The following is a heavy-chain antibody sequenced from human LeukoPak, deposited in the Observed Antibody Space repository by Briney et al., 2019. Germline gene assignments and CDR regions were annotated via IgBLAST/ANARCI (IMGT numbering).Heavy chain of an antibody. D-gene: IGHD4-23*01. Sequence: SETLSLTCTVSGGSISSYYWSWIRQPPGKGLECIGYIYTSGSTNYNPSLKSRVTISVDTSKNQFSLKLSSVTAADTAVYYCARSDYGGNQYYFDYWGQGTLVTVSS. V-gene: IGHV4-4*09. J-gene: IGHJ4*02. CDR3: ARSDYGGNQYYFDY. CDR1: GGSISSYY. CDR2: IYTSGST.